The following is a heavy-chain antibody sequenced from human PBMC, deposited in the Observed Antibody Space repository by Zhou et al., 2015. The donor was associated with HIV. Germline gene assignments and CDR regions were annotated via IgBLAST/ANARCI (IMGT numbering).Heavy chain of an antibody. D-gene: IGHD6-13*01. CDR3: ARDHGRAAAGTWGIYYYYGMDV. CDR2: IIPIFGTA. CDR1: GGTFSSYA. Sequence: QVQLVQSGAEVKKPGSSVKVSCKASGGTFSSYAISWVRQAPGQGLEWMGGIIPIFGTANYAQKFQGRVTITADESTSTAYMELSSLRSEDTAVYYCARDHGRAAAGTWGIYYYYGMDVVGPRDHGHRLL. V-gene: IGHV1-69*01. J-gene: IGHJ6*02.